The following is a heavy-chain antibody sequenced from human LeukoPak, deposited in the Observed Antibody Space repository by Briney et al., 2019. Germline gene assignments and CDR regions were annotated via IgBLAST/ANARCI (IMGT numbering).Heavy chain of an antibody. CDR1: GYSFTGYY. J-gene: IGHJ4*02. D-gene: IGHD3-22*01. CDR3: AKGTAYDTS. CDR2: INPNSGDA. V-gene: IGHV1-2*02. Sequence: GASVKVSCKASGYSFTGYYMHWVRQAPGQGLEWMGWINPNSGDANCAQKFQGRVTMTRDTSISTAYMELSRLRSDDTAVYYCAKGTAYDTSWGQGTLVTVSS.